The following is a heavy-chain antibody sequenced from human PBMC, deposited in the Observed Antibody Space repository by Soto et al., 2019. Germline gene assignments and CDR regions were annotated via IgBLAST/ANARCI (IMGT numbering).Heavy chain of an antibody. J-gene: IGHJ4*02. V-gene: IGHV1-3*05. Sequence: QVQLVQSGAEEKKPGASVKVSCKASGYTFTSYAMHWVRQAPGQRLEWMGWINAGNGNTKYSQKFPGRVTITRDTSASRTYMELSSLRSEDTAVYYCARSILVVTALDYWGQGTLVTVSS. D-gene: IGHD2-21*02. CDR3: ARSILVVTALDY. CDR1: GYTFTSYA. CDR2: INAGNGNT.